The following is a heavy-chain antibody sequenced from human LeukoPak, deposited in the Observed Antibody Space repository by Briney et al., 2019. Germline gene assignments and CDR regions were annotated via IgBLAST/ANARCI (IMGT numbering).Heavy chain of an antibody. CDR1: GFTFSSYG. CDR3: AKEHYDFWSGYFDY. V-gene: IGHV3-30*02. D-gene: IGHD3-3*01. J-gene: IGHJ4*02. Sequence: GGSLRLSCAASGFTFSSYGMHWVRRAPGKGLEWVAFIRYDGSNKYYADSVKGRFTISRDNSKNTLYLQMNSLRAEDTAVYYCAKEHYDFWSGYFDYWGQGTLVTVSS. CDR2: IRYDGSNK.